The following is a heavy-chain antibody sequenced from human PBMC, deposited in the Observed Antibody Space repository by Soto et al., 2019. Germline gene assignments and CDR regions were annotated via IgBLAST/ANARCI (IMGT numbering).Heavy chain of an antibody. J-gene: IGHJ6*02. CDR2: IHFSGRT. CDR1: GDSINSGGYC. CDR3: ARDKQGFSYGYGSQYFYYHGLDV. V-gene: IGHV4-30-4*01. D-gene: IGHD5-18*01. Sequence: TCMRSGDSINSGGYCWSWIRQPPGKGLEWIGNIHFSGRTYYSPCLKSRVTMSTDTSKNQFSLRLTYVTSADTAVYYCARDKQGFSYGYGSQYFYYHGLDVWGQGTTVTVSS.